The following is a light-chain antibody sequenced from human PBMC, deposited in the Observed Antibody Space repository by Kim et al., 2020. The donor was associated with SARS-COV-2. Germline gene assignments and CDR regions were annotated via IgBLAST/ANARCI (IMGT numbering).Light chain of an antibody. V-gene: IGLV6-57*04. J-gene: IGLJ3*02. CDR3: QSYDSSTWV. CDR1: RGTIGTNF. CDR2: EDY. Sequence: NFMLTQPHSVSESPGETVTISCTRSRGTIGTNFVQWYQQRPGSAPTTVIYEDYRRPSGVPDRFSASTDISSNSASLTISGLKTEDEADYYCQSYDSSTWVFGGGTQLTVL.